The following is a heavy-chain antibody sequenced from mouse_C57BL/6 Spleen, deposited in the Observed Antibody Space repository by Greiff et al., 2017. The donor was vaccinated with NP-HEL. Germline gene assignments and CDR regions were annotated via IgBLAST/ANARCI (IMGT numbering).Heavy chain of an antibody. V-gene: IGHV1-5*01. CDR1: GYTFTSYW. D-gene: IGHD2-5*01. J-gene: IGHJ3*01. CDR3: TREGWGYSNSFAY. CDR2: IYPGNSDT. Sequence: VQLQQSGTVLARPGASVKMSCKTSGYTFTSYWMPWVKQRPGQGLEWIGAIYPGNSDTSYNQKFKGKAKLTAVTSASTAYMELSSLTNENSAVYDGTREGWGYSNSFAYWGQGTLVTVSA.